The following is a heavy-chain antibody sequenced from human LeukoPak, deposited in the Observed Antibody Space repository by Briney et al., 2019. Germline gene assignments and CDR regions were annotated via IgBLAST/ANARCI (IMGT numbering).Heavy chain of an antibody. CDR3: ASATYYDFWSGLPPYFDY. CDR1: GFTFSSYA. CDR2: ISGSGGST. V-gene: IGHV3-23*01. D-gene: IGHD3-3*01. J-gene: IGHJ4*02. Sequence: PGGSLRLSCAASGFTFSSYAMSWVRQAPGKGLEWVSAISGSGGSTYYADSVKGRFTLSRDNSKNTLYLQMNSLRAEDTAVYYCASATYYDFWSGLPPYFDYWGQGTLVTVSS.